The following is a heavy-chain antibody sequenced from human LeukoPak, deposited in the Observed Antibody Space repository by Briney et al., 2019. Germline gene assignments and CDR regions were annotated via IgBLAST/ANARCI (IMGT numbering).Heavy chain of an antibody. Sequence: ASVKVSCKASGYTFTSYGISWVRQAPGQGLEWMGWISAYNGNTNYAQKLQGRVTMTTDTSTSTAYMELRSLRFDDTAVYYCARGSIAARRESKAARYGMDVWGQGTTVTVSS. CDR2: ISAYNGNT. J-gene: IGHJ6*02. CDR1: GYTFTSYG. V-gene: IGHV1-18*01. D-gene: IGHD6-6*01. CDR3: ARGSIAARRESKAARYGMDV.